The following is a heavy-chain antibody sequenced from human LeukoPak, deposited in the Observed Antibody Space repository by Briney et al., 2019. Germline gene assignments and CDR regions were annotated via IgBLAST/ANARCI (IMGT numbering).Heavy chain of an antibody. CDR3: AKDVGPNPDWFDY. D-gene: IGHD3-9*01. V-gene: IGHV3-23*01. Sequence: PGGSLRLSCAASGFTFSSYAMTWVRQAPGKGLEWVSSISGSGGSTFYAVSVKGRFTISRDNSKNTLYLQMNSLRVEDTAVYYCAKDVGPNPDWFDYWGQGTLVTVSS. J-gene: IGHJ4*02. CDR2: ISGSGGST. CDR1: GFTFSSYA.